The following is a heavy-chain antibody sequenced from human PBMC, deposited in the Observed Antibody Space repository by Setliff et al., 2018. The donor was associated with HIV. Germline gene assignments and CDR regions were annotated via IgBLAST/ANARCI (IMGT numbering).Heavy chain of an antibody. CDR2: ISGSGGST. CDR3: ARERATSFDVRTLYPREYFHH. Sequence: PGGSLRLSCAASGFTFSNYAMSWVRQAPGKGLEWVSAISGSGGSTYYADSVKGRFTISRDNSKNTLYLQMNSLRAEDTAVYYCARERATSFDVRTLYPREYFHHWGQGTLVTVSS. V-gene: IGHV3-23*01. J-gene: IGHJ1*01. CDR1: GFTFSNYA. D-gene: IGHD3-10*02.